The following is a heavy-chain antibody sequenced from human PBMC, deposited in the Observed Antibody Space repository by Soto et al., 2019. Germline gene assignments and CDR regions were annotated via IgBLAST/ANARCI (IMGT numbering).Heavy chain of an antibody. D-gene: IGHD6-13*01. V-gene: IGHV1-69*01. J-gene: IGHJ5*02. CDR3: ARGATQRSSWYFWFDP. CDR2: IIPLFGTT. CDR1: GGTFSTYS. Sequence: QMQLVQSGAEVRMPGSSVKVSCKASGGTFSTYSINWVRQAPGQGLEWMGGIIPLFGTTNYAQKFKGRVTITADESTSTAYMELSSLRAEDAAVYYCARGATQRSSWYFWFDPWGQGTLGTVSS.